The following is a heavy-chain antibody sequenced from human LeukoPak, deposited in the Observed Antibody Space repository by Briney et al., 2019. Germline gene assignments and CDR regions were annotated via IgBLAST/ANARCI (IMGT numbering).Heavy chain of an antibody. CDR2: IRPNTGGT. J-gene: IGHJ6*02. V-gene: IGHV1-2*02. Sequence: GASVNVSCKASGYSFTDHYIYWGRQAPGQGLEWMGWIRPNTGGTHYAQNFQGRVSMTRDTSISTAYMELGSLTSDDTAVYYCAKGHYGMDVWGQGTTVTVSS. CDR1: GYSFTDHY. CDR3: AKGHYGMDV.